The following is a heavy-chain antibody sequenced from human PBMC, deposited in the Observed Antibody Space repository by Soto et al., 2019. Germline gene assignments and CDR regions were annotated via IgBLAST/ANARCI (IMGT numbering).Heavy chain of an antibody. J-gene: IGHJ5*02. CDR2: ISYDGSNK. CDR1: GFTFSSYG. V-gene: IGHV3-30*18. CDR3: AKDRGLVATIKAGNWFDP. D-gene: IGHD5-12*01. Sequence: GESLKISCAASGFTFSSYGMHWVRQAPGKGLEWVAVISYDGSNKYYADSVKGRFTISRDNSKNTLYLQMNSLRAEDTAVYYCAKDRGLVATIKAGNWFDPWGQGTLVTVSS.